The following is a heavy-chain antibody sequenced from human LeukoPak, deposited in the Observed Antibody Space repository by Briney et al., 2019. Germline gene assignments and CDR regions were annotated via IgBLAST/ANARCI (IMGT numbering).Heavy chain of an antibody. CDR2: ISGSGGST. D-gene: IGHD3-3*01. CDR1: GFTFSSYA. Sequence: PGGSLRLSCAASGFTFSSYAMSWVRQAPGKGLEWVSAISGSGGSTYYADSVKGRFTISRDNSKNTLYLQMNSLRAEDTAVYYCAKQITIFGVVIGLDYWGQGTLVTVSS. CDR3: AKQITIFGVVIGLDY. V-gene: IGHV3-23*01. J-gene: IGHJ4*02.